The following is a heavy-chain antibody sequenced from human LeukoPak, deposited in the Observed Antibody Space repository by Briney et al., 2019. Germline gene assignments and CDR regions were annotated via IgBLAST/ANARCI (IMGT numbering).Heavy chain of an antibody. V-gene: IGHV1-69*06. D-gene: IGHD5-18*01. J-gene: IGHJ4*02. CDR1: GGTFSSYA. CDR3: ARARGIQLWSIDY. CDR2: IIPIFGTA. Sequence: ASVKVSCKASGGTFSSYAISWVRQAPGQGLEWMGGIIPIFGTANYVQKFQGRVTITADKSTSTAYMELSSLRSEDTAVYYCARARGIQLWSIDYWGQGTLVTVSS.